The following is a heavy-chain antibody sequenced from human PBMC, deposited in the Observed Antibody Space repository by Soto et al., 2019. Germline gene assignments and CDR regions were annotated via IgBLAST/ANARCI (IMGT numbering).Heavy chain of an antibody. CDR2: LYYGGAT. CDR3: ARTFTSMGLFDY. Sequence: SETLSLTCAVSGGSINSGVYSWSWIRQPPGKGLEWIGYLYYGGATYSKPSLKSRVSISVDWSKNQFSLKLNSVTAADTAVYYCARTFTSMGLFDYWGPGTLVTVS. D-gene: IGHD2-8*01. J-gene: IGHJ4*02. V-gene: IGHV4-30-2*01. CDR1: GGSINSGVYS.